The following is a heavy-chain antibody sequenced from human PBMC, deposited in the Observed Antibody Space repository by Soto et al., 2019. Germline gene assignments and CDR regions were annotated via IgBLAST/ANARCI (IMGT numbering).Heavy chain of an antibody. V-gene: IGHV3-33*01. CDR2: IWYDPNKT. Sequence: QVQLVESGGGVVQPGRSLRLSCAASGLTFSGYGMHWVRQAPGQGLEWVAVIWYDPNKTYYADSVKGRFTISRDNSKNTLYLQMNSLRVEDTAVYYCATDGPGTGRYFGEYWGQGTLVTVSS. CDR1: GLTFSGYG. D-gene: IGHD6-19*01. CDR3: ATDGPGTGRYFGEY. J-gene: IGHJ4*02.